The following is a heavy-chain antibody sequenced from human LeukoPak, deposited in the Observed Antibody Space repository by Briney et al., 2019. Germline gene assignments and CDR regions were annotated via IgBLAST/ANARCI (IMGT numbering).Heavy chain of an antibody. Sequence: GGSLRLSCAASGFTFSSYAMSWVRQAPGKGLEWVSAISGSGGSTYYADSVKGQFTISRDNSKNTLYLQMNSLRAEDTAVYYCAKVDDFWSGYLDHWGQGTLVTVSS. CDR3: AKVDDFWSGYLDH. CDR2: ISGSGGST. D-gene: IGHD3-3*01. V-gene: IGHV3-23*01. CDR1: GFTFSSYA. J-gene: IGHJ4*02.